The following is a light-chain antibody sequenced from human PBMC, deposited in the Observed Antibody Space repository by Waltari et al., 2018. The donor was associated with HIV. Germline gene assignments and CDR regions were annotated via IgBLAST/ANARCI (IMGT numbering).Light chain of an antibody. CDR3: CSYAGSSNWV. V-gene: IGLV2-23*01. CDR2: EGI. J-gene: IGLJ3*02. CDR1: SSDVGSYNL. Sequence: QSALTQPASVSGSPGQSITISCTGRSSDVGSYNLVSWYQQHPGKAPKLMIYEGIKRPSGVSNRFSGSKSGNTASLTISGLQAEDEADYYCCSYAGSSNWVFGGGTKLTVL.